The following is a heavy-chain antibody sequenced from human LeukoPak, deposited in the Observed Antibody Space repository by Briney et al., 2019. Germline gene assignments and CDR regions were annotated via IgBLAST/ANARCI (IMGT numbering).Heavy chain of an antibody. CDR3: TTPHSGSYQVPKYFYGRDV. CDR2: IKRKTDGGTT. J-gene: IGHJ6*02. D-gene: IGHD1-26*01. V-gene: IGHV3-15*01. CDR1: QFIFSNAW. Sequence: GGSLRLSCVASQFIFSNAWMTWVRQAPGKGLEWVGHIKRKTDGGTTEYAAPVKGRFTISRDDSKNTLYLQMNSLKTEDTAVYYCTTPHSGSYQVPKYFYGRDVWGQGTTVTVSS.